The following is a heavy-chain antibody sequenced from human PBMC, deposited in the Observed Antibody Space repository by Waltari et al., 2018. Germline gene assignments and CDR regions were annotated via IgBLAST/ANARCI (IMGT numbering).Heavy chain of an antibody. Sequence: EEQLLESGGGLVQPGASLRLSCAASGFRFSNYWMTWVRQAQGQGLVWVARISNDESIMTYADSVKGRFTISRDNAKNTLYLQMKRLRAEDTAVYYCVRLAQRTYRSPVPGRHYYYGMDVWGQGTTVTVSS. CDR1: GFRFSNYW. V-gene: IGHV3-74*03. J-gene: IGHJ6*02. D-gene: IGHD3-10*01. CDR3: VRLAQRTYRSPVPGRHYYYGMDV. CDR2: ISNDESIM.